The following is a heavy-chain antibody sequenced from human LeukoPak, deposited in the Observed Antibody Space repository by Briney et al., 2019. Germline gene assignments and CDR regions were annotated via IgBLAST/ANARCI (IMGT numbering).Heavy chain of an antibody. CDR1: GGSISSGGYY. J-gene: IGHJ2*01. Sequence: SETLSLTCTVSGGSISSGGYYWSWIRQHPGKGLEWIGYIYYSGSTNYNPSLKSRVTISVDTSKNQFSLKLSSVTAADTAVYYCARGPYDFWSGHSYWYFDLWGRGTLVTVSS. V-gene: IGHV4-31*03. CDR3: ARGPYDFWSGHSYWYFDL. D-gene: IGHD3-3*01. CDR2: IYYSGST.